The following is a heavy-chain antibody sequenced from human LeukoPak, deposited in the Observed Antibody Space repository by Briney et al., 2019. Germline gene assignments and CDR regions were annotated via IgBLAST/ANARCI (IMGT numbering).Heavy chain of an antibody. CDR3: AKDSGDYYFDY. CDR1: GFIFRNSG. CDR2: ISGSGGST. D-gene: IGHD6-25*01. J-gene: IGHJ4*02. Sequence: PGGTLRLSCAASGFIFRNSGMSWVRQAPGKGLEWVSAISGSGGSTYYADSVKGRFTISRDNSKNTLYLQMNSLRAEDTAVYYCAKDSGDYYFDYWGQGTLVTVSS. V-gene: IGHV3-23*01.